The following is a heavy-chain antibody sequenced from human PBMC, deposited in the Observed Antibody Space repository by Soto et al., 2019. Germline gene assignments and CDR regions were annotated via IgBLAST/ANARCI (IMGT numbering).Heavy chain of an antibody. CDR2: IIHTGNT. V-gene: IGHV4-34*12. Sequence: PSETLSLTCAVYSGSFSGYYWTWIRQPPGKGLEWIGQIIHTGNTNYNPSLKSRVTISEDTSKNQFSLKLTSVTAADTAMYYCAGGYCGGDCYSPRLYYYGMDVWGQGTTVTVSS. CDR1: SGSFSGYY. J-gene: IGHJ6*02. D-gene: IGHD2-21*02. CDR3: AGGYCGGDCYSPRLYYYGMDV.